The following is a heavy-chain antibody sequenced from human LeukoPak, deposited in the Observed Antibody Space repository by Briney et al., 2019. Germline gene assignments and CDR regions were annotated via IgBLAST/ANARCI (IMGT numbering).Heavy chain of an antibody. J-gene: IGHJ5*02. D-gene: IGHD2-21*02. CDR1: GGTFSSYA. V-gene: IGHV1-69*04. CDR2: IIPILGIA. CDR3: ARETYCGGDCYSELWFDP. Sequence: SVKVSCKASGGTFSSYAISWVREASGHGLEWMGRIIPILGIANYAQKFQGRVTITADKSTSTAYMELSSLRSEDTAVYYCARETYCGGDCYSELWFDPWGQGTLVTVSS.